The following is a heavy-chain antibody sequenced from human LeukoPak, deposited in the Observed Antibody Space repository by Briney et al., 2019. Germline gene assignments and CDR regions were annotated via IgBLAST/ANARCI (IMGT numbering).Heavy chain of an antibody. J-gene: IGHJ4*02. CDR3: ARDYSGYDNGFDY. CDR2: IHPKSGDT. Sequence: ASVKVSCKASGYTFTGYYLHWVRQAPGQGLEWMGWIHPKSGDTKYAQKFLGRVTLTRDTSISTAYMELSRLRSDDTAVYYCARDYSGYDNGFDYWGQGTLVTVSS. D-gene: IGHD5-12*01. V-gene: IGHV1-2*02. CDR1: GYTFTGYY.